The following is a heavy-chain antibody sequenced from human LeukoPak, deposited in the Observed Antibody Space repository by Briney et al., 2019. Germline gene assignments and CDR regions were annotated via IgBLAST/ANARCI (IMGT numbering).Heavy chain of an antibody. Sequence: SETLSLTCAVYGGSFSGYYWNWIRQPPGKGLEWIGEINHSGSTSYNPSLKSRVTISVDTSKNQFSLKLSSVTAADTAVYYCARGELWHLVQYYYNGMDVWGQGTSVTVSS. J-gene: IGHJ6*02. V-gene: IGHV4-34*01. CDR2: INHSGST. D-gene: IGHD6-6*01. CDR1: GGSFSGYY. CDR3: ARGELWHLVQYYYNGMDV.